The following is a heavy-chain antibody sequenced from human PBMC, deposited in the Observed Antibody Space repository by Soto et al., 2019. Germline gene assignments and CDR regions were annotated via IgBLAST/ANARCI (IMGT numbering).Heavy chain of an antibody. CDR2: MSHSGGT. CDR3: ARVERGTATTVVDAFDI. J-gene: IGHJ3*02. D-gene: IGHD1-1*01. CDR1: GGFVSSGSYY. Sequence: QVQLQQWAAGLLKPSETLSLTGVVYGGFVSSGSYYWSWIRQPPGKGLEWIGEMSHSGGTHFNPSLKSRVTISVDTSKNQFSLKMSSVTAADTALYYCARVERGTATTVVDAFDIWGPGTMVTVSS. V-gene: IGHV4-34*01.